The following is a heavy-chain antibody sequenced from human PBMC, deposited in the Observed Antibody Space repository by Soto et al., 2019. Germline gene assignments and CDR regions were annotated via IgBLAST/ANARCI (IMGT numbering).Heavy chain of an antibody. CDR3: AREVLGTPTVWFDP. J-gene: IGHJ5*02. CDR2: IYYSGST. Sequence: SETLSLTCTVSGGSISSGDYYWSWIRQPPGKGLEWIGYIYYSGSTYYNPSLKSRVTISVDTSKNQFSLKLSSVTAADTAVYYCAREVLGTPTVWFDPWGQGTLVTVSS. V-gene: IGHV4-30-4*01. CDR1: GGSISSGDYY. D-gene: IGHD3-3*02.